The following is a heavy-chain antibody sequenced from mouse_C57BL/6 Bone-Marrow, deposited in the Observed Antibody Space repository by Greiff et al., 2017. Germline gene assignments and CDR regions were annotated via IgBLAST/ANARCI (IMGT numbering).Heavy chain of an antibody. CDR2: TFYSGIT. Sequence: EVKLQESGPSLVRPSQTLSLTCTVTGFSINSACYWIWIRQFPGTKLEYIGYTFYSGITYYNPSLDSRTYITRDTTKNQFSLKLSSVTTEDTATYYCARGYYGYYYAMDYWGQGTSVTGSS. CDR3: ARGYYGYYYAMDY. CDR1: GFSINSACY. V-gene: IGHV3-3*01. D-gene: IGHD2-2*01. J-gene: IGHJ4*01.